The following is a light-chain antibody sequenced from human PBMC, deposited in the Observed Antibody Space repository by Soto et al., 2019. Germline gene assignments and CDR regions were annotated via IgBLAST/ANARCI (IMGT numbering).Light chain of an antibody. Sequence: QLVLTQPASVSGSPGQSITISCTGTSSDIGGYDYVCWYQQRPGKAPKLIIYDVTNRPSGVSNRFSASKSGNTASLSISGLQAEDEADYYCSSYTSSSTVVFGGGTQLTVL. CDR1: SSDIGGYDY. CDR2: DVT. J-gene: IGLJ2*01. V-gene: IGLV2-14*01. CDR3: SSYTSSSTVV.